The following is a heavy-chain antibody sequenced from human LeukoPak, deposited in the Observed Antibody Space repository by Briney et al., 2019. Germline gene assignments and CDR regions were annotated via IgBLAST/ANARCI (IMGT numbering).Heavy chain of an antibody. J-gene: IGHJ3*02. CDR2: INPNSGGT. CDR3: ARDRYRGGVTEVVVVAQNRNEHAFDI. V-gene: IGHV1-2*02. CDR1: GYTFTGYY. Sequence: ASVKVSCKASGYTFTGYYMHWGRQAPGQGLEWMGWINPNSGGTNYAQKFQGRVTMTRDTSISTAYMELSRLRSDDTAVYYCARDRYRGGVTEVVVVAQNRNEHAFDIWGQGTMVTVSS. D-gene: IGHD2-15*01.